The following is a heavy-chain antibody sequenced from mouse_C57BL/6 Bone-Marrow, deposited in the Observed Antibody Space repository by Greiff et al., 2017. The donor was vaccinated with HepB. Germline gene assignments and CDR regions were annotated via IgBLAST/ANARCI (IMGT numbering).Heavy chain of an antibody. V-gene: IGHV1-26*01. D-gene: IGHD2-2*01. J-gene: IGHJ2*01. CDR2: INPNNGGT. Sequence: VQLQQSGPELVKPGASVKISCKASGYTFTDYYMNWVKQSHGKSLEWIGDINPNNGGTSYNQKFKGKATLTVDKSSSTAYMKLRSLTSEDSAVYYCARSTMVTTTYFDYWGQGTTLTVSS. CDR3: ARSTMVTTTYFDY. CDR1: GYTFTDYY.